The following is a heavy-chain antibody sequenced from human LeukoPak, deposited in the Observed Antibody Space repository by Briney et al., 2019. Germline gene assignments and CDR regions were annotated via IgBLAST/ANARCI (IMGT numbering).Heavy chain of an antibody. V-gene: IGHV1-18*01. D-gene: IGHD2-8*01. CDR2: ISAYNGNT. J-gene: IGHJ3*02. CDR1: GYTFTSYG. CDR3: ARVGGIVLMVYAPPDAFDI. Sequence: ASVKVSCKASGYTFTSYGISWVRQAPGQGLEWMGWISAYNGNTNYAQKLQGRVTMTTDTSTSTAYMELRSLRSDDTAVYYCARVGGIVLMVYAPPDAFDIWGQGTMVTVSS.